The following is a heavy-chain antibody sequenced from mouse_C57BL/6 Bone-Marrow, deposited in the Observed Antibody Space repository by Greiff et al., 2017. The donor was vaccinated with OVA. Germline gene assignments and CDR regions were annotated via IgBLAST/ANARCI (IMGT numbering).Heavy chain of an antibody. CDR1: GYAFSSYW. CDR2: IYPGDGDT. CDR3: ARGHYGNYPDY. D-gene: IGHD2-1*01. V-gene: IGHV1-80*01. Sequence: QVQLQQSGAELVKPGASVKISCKASGYAFSSYWMNWVKQRPGKGLEWIGQIYPGDGDTNYNGKFKGKATLTADKSSSTAYMQLSSLTSEDSAVYFCARGHYGNYPDYWGQGTTLTVSS. J-gene: IGHJ2*01.